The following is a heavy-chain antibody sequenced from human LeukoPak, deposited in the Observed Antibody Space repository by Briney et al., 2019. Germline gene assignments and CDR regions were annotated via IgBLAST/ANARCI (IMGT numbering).Heavy chain of an antibody. J-gene: IGHJ3*02. CDR3: AKEARYSYGPSDAFDI. V-gene: IGHV3-7*05. Sequence: RAGGSLRLSCAASGFTFSTFYMSWVRQAPGKGLEWVANIKGDGSEKYYVDSVKGRFTISRDNAKNSLCLQMNSLRAEDTAVYYCAKEARYSYGPSDAFDIWGQGTMVTVSS. CDR2: IKGDGSEK. D-gene: IGHD5-18*01. CDR1: GFTFSTFY.